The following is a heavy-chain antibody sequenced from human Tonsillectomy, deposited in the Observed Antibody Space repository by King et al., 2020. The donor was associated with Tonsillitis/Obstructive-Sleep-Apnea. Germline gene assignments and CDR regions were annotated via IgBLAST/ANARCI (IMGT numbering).Heavy chain of an antibody. CDR3: ARAEVVVVPAANTYYYYMDV. J-gene: IGHJ6*03. Sequence: VQLQQWGAGLLKPSETLSLTCAVYGGSFSGYYWNWIRQPPGKGLEWIGAINHSGSTNYNPSLKSRVTISVDTSKNQFSLKLSSETAADTAVYNCARAEVVVVPAANTYYYYMDVWGKGTTVTVSS. CDR2: INHSGST. CDR1: GGSFSGYY. D-gene: IGHD2-2*01. V-gene: IGHV4-34*01.